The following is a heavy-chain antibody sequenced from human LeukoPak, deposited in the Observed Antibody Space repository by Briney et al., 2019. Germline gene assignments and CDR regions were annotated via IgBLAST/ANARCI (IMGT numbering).Heavy chain of an antibody. Sequence: GNTNYAQKLQGRVTMTTDTSTSTAYMELRSLRSDDTAVYYCARESGYCSGGSCPYYYGMDVWGQGTTVTVSS. V-gene: IGHV1-18*01. J-gene: IGHJ6*02. CDR3: ARESGYCSGGSCPYYYGMDV. CDR2: GNT. D-gene: IGHD2-15*01.